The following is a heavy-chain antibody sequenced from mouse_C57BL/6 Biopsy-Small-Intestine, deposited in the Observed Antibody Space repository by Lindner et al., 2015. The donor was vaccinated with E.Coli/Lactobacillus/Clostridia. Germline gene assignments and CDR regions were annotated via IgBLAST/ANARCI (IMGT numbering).Heavy chain of an antibody. CDR1: GYTFTSYD. Sequence: VQLQESGPELVKPGASVKLSCKASGYTFTSYDINWVKQRPGQGLEWIGWIYPRDGSTKYNEKFKGKATLTVDTSSSTAYMELHSLTSEDSAVYFCARRIYYDYDGRAMDYWGQGTSVTVSS. CDR3: ARRIYYDYDGRAMDY. J-gene: IGHJ4*01. CDR2: IYPRDGST. V-gene: IGHV1-85*01. D-gene: IGHD2-4*01.